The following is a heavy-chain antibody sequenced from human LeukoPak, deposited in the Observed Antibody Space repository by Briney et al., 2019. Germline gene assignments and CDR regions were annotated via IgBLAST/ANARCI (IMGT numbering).Heavy chain of an antibody. J-gene: IGHJ4*02. CDR1: GGSLSSYY. D-gene: IGHD3-22*01. CDR3: ARSRTYYYDSSGYCFDY. V-gene: IGHV4-59*01. Sequence: SETLSLTCTVSGGSLSSYYWSWIRQPPGKGLEWMGYIYYSGSTNYNPSLKSRVTISVDTSKNQFSLKLSSVTAADTAVYYCARSRTYYYDSSGYCFDYWGQGTLVTVSS. CDR2: IYYSGST.